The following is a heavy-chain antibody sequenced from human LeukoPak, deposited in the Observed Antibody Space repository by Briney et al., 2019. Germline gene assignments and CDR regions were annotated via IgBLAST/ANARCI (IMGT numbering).Heavy chain of an antibody. J-gene: IGHJ5*02. CDR3: ARRREYSSSSGNWFDP. CDR2: IYPGDSDT. Sequence: GESLKISCKGSGYSFTSYWIGWVRQMPGKGLEWMGIIYPGDSDTRYSPSFQAQVTISADKSISTAYLQWSSLKASDTAMYYCARRREYSSSSGNWFDPWGQGTLVTVSS. V-gene: IGHV5-51*01. CDR1: GYSFTSYW. D-gene: IGHD6-6*01.